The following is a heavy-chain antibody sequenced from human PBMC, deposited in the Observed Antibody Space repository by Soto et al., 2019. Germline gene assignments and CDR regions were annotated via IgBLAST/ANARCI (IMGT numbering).Heavy chain of an antibody. CDR3: ARVKVDCGGDCYPRDAFDI. D-gene: IGHD2-21*02. Sequence: SETLSLTCTVSGGSISSSSYYWGWIRQPPGKGLEWIGSIYYSGSTYYNPSLKSRVTISVDTSKNQFSLKLSFVTAADTAVYYCARVKVDCGGDCYPRDAFDIWGQGTMVTVSS. CDR1: GGSISSSSYY. CDR2: IYYSGST. V-gene: IGHV4-39*01. J-gene: IGHJ3*02.